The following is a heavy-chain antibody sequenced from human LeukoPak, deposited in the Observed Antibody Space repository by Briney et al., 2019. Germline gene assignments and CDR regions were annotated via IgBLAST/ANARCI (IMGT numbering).Heavy chain of an antibody. V-gene: IGHV3-30*18. CDR2: ISYDGSNK. D-gene: IGHD3-10*01. Sequence: GGSLRLSRAASGFTFSSYGMHWVRQAPGKGLEWVAVISYDGSNKYYADSVKGRFTISRDTSKNTLDLQMNSLRAEDTAVYYCAKDRGFGVFFQYYFDYWGQGTLVTVSS. CDR3: AKDRGFGVFFQYYFDY. CDR1: GFTFSSYG. J-gene: IGHJ4*02.